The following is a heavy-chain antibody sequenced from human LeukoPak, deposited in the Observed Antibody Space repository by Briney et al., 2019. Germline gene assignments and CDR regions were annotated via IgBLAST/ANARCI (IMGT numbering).Heavy chain of an antibody. Sequence: GGSLRLSCAVSGLTFSSYAMSWVRQAPGKGLEWVSLISGSGGSTYHADSVKGRSTISRDNSKNTLYLKMNSLRGEDTAVYYCAKDRGIGSSWYSGGFDIWGQGTMVTVSS. J-gene: IGHJ3*02. D-gene: IGHD6-13*01. CDR2: ISGSGGST. CDR3: AKDRGIGSSWYSGGFDI. CDR1: GLTFSSYA. V-gene: IGHV3-23*01.